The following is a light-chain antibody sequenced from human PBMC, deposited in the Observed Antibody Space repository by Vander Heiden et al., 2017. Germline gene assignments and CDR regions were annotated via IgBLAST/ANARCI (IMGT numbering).Light chain of an antibody. CDR3: AAWDDSLSVV. J-gene: IGLJ2*01. Sequence: QSVLTQPPSASGTPGQRVTISCSGSSSNVGSNSVYWYQHLPGTAPKLLIYRDFQRPSGVPDRFSASKSGTSASLAISGLWSEDEAHYYCAAWDDSLSVVFGGGTKLTVL. CDR2: RDF. V-gene: IGLV1-47*03. CDR1: SSNVGSNS.